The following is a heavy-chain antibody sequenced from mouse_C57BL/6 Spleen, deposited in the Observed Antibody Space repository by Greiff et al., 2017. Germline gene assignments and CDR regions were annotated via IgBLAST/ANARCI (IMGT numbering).Heavy chain of an antibody. CDR1: GFTFSSYA. CDR2: ISDGCSYT. CDR3: AVDRLPTGAMDY. Sequence: EVKLVESGGGLVKPGGSLKLSCAASGFTFSSYAMSWVRQTPEKRLEWVATISDGCSYTYYPDNVKGRFTISRDNTTNNLYLQMSHLKSEDTAMYYCAVDRLPTGAMDYWGQGTSVTVSS. J-gene: IGHJ4*01. D-gene: IGHD5-5*01. V-gene: IGHV5-4*03.